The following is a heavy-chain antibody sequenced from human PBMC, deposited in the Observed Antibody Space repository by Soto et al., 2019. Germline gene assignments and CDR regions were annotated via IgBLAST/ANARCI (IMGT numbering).Heavy chain of an antibody. D-gene: IGHD6-19*01. V-gene: IGHV4-34*01. CDR2: INHSGSA. Sequence: QVQLQQSGAGLLKPSETLSLTCDVYGGSFSGYIWTWIRQTPGKGLQWIGQINHSGSANYTPSLKSRVTISVHTSNSQSALELSSVAAADTAVYYCARGLITGRQYSGGWYYFDSWGQGTQVTFSS. CDR1: GGSFSGYI. CDR3: ARGLITGRQYSGGWYYFDS. J-gene: IGHJ4*02.